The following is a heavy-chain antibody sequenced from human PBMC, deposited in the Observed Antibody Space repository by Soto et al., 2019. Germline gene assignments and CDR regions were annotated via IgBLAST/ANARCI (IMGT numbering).Heavy chain of an antibody. V-gene: IGHV4-59*01. Sequence: SETLSLTCTVSGGSISSYFWGWIRQPPGKGLEWIGYIYYSGSTNYNPSLKSRVTISVDTSKNQFSLKLNSVTAADTAVYYCARKGSGPTLFDYWGQGTLVTVSS. J-gene: IGHJ4*02. CDR1: GGSISSYF. D-gene: IGHD7-27*01. CDR2: IYYSGST. CDR3: ARKGSGPTLFDY.